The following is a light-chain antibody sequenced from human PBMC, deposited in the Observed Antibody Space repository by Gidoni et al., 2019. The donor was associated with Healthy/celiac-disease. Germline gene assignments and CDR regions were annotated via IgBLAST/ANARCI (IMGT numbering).Light chain of an antibody. CDR1: QDISNY. CDR3: QQYDNLLPLT. V-gene: IGKV1-33*01. CDR2: DAS. J-gene: IGKJ4*01. Sequence: DIQMTQSPSSLSASVGDRVTITCQASQDISNYLNWYQQKPGKAPKPLIYDASNSETWVPSRFSGSGSGTDFTFTISSLQPEDIATYYCQQYDNLLPLTFGGGTKVEIK.